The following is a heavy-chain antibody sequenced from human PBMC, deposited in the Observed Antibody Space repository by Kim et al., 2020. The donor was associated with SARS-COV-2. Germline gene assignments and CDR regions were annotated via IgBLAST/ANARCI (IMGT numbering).Heavy chain of an antibody. CDR3: AREWQSSGWYDY. Sequence: SETLSLTCTVSGGSISSSSYYWGWIRQPPGKGLEWIGSIYYSGSTYYNPSLKSRVTISVDTSKNQFSLKLSSVTAADTAVYYCAREWQSSGWYDYWGQGTLVTVSS. CDR2: IYYSGST. D-gene: IGHD6-19*01. J-gene: IGHJ4*02. CDR1: GGSISSSSYY. V-gene: IGHV4-39*07.